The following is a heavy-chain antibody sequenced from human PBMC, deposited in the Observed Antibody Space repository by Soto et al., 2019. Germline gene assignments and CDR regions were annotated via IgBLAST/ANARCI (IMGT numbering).Heavy chain of an antibody. J-gene: IGHJ6*02. CDR3: ARGGITLAWNYYYYGMDV. CDR2: INSDGGTT. CDR1: RFMFSSYW. V-gene: IGHV3-74*01. D-gene: IGHD1-1*01. Sequence: GGSLRLSCAASRFMFSSYWMHWVRQAPGKGLVWVSRINSDGGTTTYADSVKGRFTISRDNAKNTLYLQMNSLRAEDTAVYYCARGGITLAWNYYYYGMDVWGQGTTVTVSS.